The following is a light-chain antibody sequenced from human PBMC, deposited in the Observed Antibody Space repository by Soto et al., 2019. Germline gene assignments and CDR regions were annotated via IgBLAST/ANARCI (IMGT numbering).Light chain of an antibody. CDR1: SSDVGGHNY. CDR3: SSYTTSNTRQIV. V-gene: IGLV2-14*01. Sequence: QSVLTQPASVSGSPGQSITISCTGTSSDVGGHNYVSWYQQHPGKAPKFMIYDVSNRPSGVSNRFSGSKSGNTASLTISGLQAEDEADYYCSSYTTSNTRQIVFGTGTKLTVL. CDR2: DVS. J-gene: IGLJ1*01.